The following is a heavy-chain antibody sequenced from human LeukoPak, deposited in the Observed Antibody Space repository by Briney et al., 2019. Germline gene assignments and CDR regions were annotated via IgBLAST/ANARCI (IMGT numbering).Heavy chain of an antibody. CDR2: IYYSGST. J-gene: IGHJ3*02. D-gene: IGHD4-17*01. CDR3: AREKYNYGDNDAFDI. V-gene: IGHV4-59*01. CDR1: GGSISSYY. Sequence: PSETLSLTCTVSGGSISSYYWSWIRQPPGKGLEWIGYIYYSGSTNYNPSLKSRVTTSVDTSKNQFSLKLSSVTAADTAVYYCAREKYNYGDNDAFDIWGQGTMVTVSS.